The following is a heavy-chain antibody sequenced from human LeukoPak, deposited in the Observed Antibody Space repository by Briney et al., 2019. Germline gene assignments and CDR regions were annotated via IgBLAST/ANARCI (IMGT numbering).Heavy chain of an antibody. V-gene: IGHV4-31*03. Sequence: SETLSLTCTVSGGSISSGGYYWSWLRQHPGKGLEWIGYIYYSGSTYYNPSLKSRVTISVDTSKNQFSLKLSSVTAADTAVYYCARGGTVTSHATDVWGQGTTVTVSS. CDR3: ARGGTVTSHATDV. CDR2: IYYSGST. J-gene: IGHJ6*02. D-gene: IGHD4-17*01. CDR1: GGSISSGGYY.